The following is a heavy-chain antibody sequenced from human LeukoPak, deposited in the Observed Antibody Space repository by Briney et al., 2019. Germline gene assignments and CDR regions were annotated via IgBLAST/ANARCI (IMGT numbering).Heavy chain of an antibody. CDR3: AKEGYYDSSGYYSPYYMDV. Sequence: GGSLRLSCAASGFTFSSYAMHWVRQAPGKGLEWVSAISGSGGSTYYADSVKGRFTISRDNSKNTLYLQMNSLKAEDTAVYYCAKEGYYDSSGYYSPYYMDVWGKGTTVTISS. V-gene: IGHV3-23*01. CDR1: GFTFSSYA. CDR2: ISGSGGST. D-gene: IGHD3-22*01. J-gene: IGHJ6*03.